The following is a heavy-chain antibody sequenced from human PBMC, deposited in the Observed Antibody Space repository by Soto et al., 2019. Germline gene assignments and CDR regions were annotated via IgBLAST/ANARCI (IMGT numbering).Heavy chain of an antibody. CDR1: GFTFGDYA. CDR3: TRPPPGTVTTPYYYYYMDV. Sequence: HPGGSLRLSCTASGFTFGDYAMSWFRQAPGKGLEWVGFIRSKAYGGTTEYAASVKGRFTISRDDSKSIAYLQMNSLKTEDTAVYYCTRPPPGTVTTPYYYYYMDVWGKGTTVTVSS. V-gene: IGHV3-49*03. J-gene: IGHJ6*03. D-gene: IGHD4-4*01. CDR2: IRSKAYGGTT.